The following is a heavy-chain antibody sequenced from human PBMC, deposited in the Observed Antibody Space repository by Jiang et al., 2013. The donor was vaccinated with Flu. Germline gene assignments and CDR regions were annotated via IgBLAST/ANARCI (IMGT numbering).Heavy chain of an antibody. CDR3: ARVRGYSYGYPTYGMDV. CDR1: GFTFSSYD. V-gene: IGHV3-13*01. J-gene: IGHJ6*02. D-gene: IGHD5-18*01. Sequence: VQLLESGGGLVQPGGSLRLSCAASGFTFSSYDMHWVRQATGKGLEWVSAIGTAGDTYYPGSVKGRFTISRENAKNSLYLQMNSLRAGDTAVYYCARVRGYSYGYPTYGMDVWGQGTTVTVSS. CDR2: IGTAGDT.